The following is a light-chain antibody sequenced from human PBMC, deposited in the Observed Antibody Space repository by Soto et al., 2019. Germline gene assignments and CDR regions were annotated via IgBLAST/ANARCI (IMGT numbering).Light chain of an antibody. J-gene: IGLJ1*01. Sequence: QSALTQPRSASGSPGQSITISCTGTSSDVGGYNYASWYQQHPAKAPKLIIFDVSKRPSGVPNRFSGSKSGNTASLTISGLRAEDEADYYCCSYVGRNTYVFGTGTQLTVL. CDR3: CSYVGRNTYV. CDR1: SSDVGGYNY. CDR2: DVS. V-gene: IGLV2-11*01.